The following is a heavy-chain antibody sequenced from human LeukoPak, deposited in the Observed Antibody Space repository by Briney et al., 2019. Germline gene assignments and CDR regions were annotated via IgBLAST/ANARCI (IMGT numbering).Heavy chain of an antibody. CDR3: ARDRGYSGSSP. CDR2: IYYSGST. Sequence: SETLSLTCTVSGGCISSSSYYWGWIRQPPGKGLEWIGSIYYSGSTYYNPSLKSRVTISVDTSKNQFSLKLSSVTAADTAVYYCARDRGYSGSSPWGQGTLVTVSS. V-gene: IGHV4-39*07. J-gene: IGHJ5*02. CDR1: GGCISSSSYY. D-gene: IGHD1-26*01.